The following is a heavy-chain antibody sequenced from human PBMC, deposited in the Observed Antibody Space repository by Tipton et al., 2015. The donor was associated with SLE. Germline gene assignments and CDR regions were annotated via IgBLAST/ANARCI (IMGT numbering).Heavy chain of an antibody. D-gene: IGHD3-3*01. CDR2: IYYSGST. CDR3: ARDRGRAYYDFWSAEGWFDP. V-gene: IGHV4-39*07. CDR1: GGSISSSSYY. J-gene: IGHJ5*02. Sequence: LRLSCTVSGGSISSSSYYWGWIRQPPGKGLEWIGSIYYSGSTYYNPSLKSRVTISVDTSKNQFSLKLSSVTAADTAVYYCARDRGRAYYDFWSAEGWFDPWGQGTLVTVSS.